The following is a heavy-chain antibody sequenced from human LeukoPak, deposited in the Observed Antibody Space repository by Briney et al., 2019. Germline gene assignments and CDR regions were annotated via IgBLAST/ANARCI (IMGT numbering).Heavy chain of an antibody. CDR2: IYASGST. V-gene: IGHV4-61*09. CDR1: GDSISSDNFY. CDR3: ARGVGLTQGGTFDY. D-gene: IGHD1-1*01. J-gene: IGHJ4*02. Sequence: SQTLSLTCTVSGDSISSDNFYWSWIRQPAGKGLEWIGHIYASGSTNYRPSLKSRVTISVDTSKNQLSLKLSSVTAADTAVYYCARGVGLTQGGTFDYWGQGTLVTVSS.